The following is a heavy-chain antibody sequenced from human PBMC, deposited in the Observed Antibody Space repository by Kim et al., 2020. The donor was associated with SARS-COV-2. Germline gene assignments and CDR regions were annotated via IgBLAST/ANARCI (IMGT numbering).Heavy chain of an antibody. CDR3: ARRLSGSSYGTIDY. V-gene: IGHV3-30*04. CDR1: GFTFSSYA. D-gene: IGHD1-26*01. CDR2: ISYDGSNK. Sequence: GGSLRLSCAASGFTFSSYAMHWVRQAPGKGLEWVAVISYDGSNKYYADSVKGRFTISRDNSKNTLYLQMNSLRAEDTAVYYCARRLSGSSYGTIDYWGQGTLVTVSS. J-gene: IGHJ4*02.